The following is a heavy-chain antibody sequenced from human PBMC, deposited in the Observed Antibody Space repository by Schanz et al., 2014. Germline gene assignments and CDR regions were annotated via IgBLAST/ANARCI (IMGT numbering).Heavy chain of an antibody. CDR3: ARVGRDYISSSVLDSLHY. J-gene: IGHJ4*02. D-gene: IGHD6-6*01. CDR2: ISFDGGKT. CDR1: GFTFSAYG. V-gene: IGHV3-30*19. Sequence: QVQLVESGGGVVQLGRSLRLSCAASGFTFSAYGMHWVRQAPGKGLEWVAHISFDGGKTYYADSVKGRFTISRDNTKNTLFLQMNNLRPEDTAMYFCARVGRDYISSSVLDSLHYWGQGSLVTVSS.